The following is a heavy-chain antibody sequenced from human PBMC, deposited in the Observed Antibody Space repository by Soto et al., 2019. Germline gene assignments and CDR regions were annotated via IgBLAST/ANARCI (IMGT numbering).Heavy chain of an antibody. CDR1: GFTFSSYG. Sequence: GGSLRLSCAASGFTFSSYGMHWVRQAPGKGLEWVAVISYDGSNKYYADSVKGRFTISRDNSKNTLYLQMNSLRAEDTAVYYCAKDGGYCSGGSCLARRNRQIKNWFDPWGQGTLVTVSS. CDR3: AKDGGYCSGGSCLARRNRQIKNWFDP. V-gene: IGHV3-30*18. D-gene: IGHD2-15*01. CDR2: ISYDGSNK. J-gene: IGHJ5*02.